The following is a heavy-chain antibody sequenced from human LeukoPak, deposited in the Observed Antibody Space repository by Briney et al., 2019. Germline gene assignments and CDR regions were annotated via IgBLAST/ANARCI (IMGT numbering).Heavy chain of an antibody. CDR3: ARRRRINYYGSGNLTYYYYYMDV. D-gene: IGHD3-10*01. V-gene: IGHV3-33*01. J-gene: IGHJ6*03. CDR1: GFTFSSYG. CDR2: IWYDGSNQ. Sequence: GGSLRLSCAASGFTFSSYGMHWVRQAPGKGLEWVAVIWYDGSNQYYADSVKGRFTISRDNSKNTLYLQMNSLRAEDTAVYYCARRRRINYYGSGNLTYYYYYMDVWGKGTTVTVSS.